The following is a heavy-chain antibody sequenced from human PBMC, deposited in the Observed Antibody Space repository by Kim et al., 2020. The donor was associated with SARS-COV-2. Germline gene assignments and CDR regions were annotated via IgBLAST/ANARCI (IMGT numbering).Heavy chain of an antibody. V-gene: IGHV3-23*01. D-gene: IGHD2-2*01. CDR1: GFTFSSYA. CDR3: AKPGYCSSTSCYSKDYYYYGMDV. Sequence: GGTLRLSCAASGFTFSSYAMSWVRQAPGKGLEWVSAISGSGGSTYYADSVKGRFTISRDNSKSTLYLQMNSLRAEDTAVYYCAKPGYCSSTSCYSKDYYYYGMDVWGQGTTVTVSS. CDR2: ISGSGGST. J-gene: IGHJ6*02.